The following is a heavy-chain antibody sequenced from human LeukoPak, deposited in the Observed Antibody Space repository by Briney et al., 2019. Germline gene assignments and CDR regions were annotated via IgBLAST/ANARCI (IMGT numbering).Heavy chain of an antibody. D-gene: IGHD5-18*01. V-gene: IGHV4-59*01. CDR3: ARGNTAMVTEPFDY. CDR2: IYYSGST. Sequence: SETLSLTCTVSGGSISSYYWSWIRQPPGKGLEWIGYIYYSGSTNYNPSLKSRVTISVDTSKNQFSLKLSSVTAADTAVYYCARGNTAMVTEPFDYWGQGTLVTVSS. CDR1: GGSISSYY. J-gene: IGHJ4*02.